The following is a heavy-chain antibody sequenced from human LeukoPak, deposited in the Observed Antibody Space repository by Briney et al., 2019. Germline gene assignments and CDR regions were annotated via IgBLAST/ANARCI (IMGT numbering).Heavy chain of an antibody. V-gene: IGHV3-30*18. D-gene: IGHD1-26*01. J-gene: IGHJ6*02. CDR2: ISYDGSNK. Sequence: HPGGSLRLSCAASGFTFSSYGMHWVRQAPGKGLEWVAVISYDGSNKYYADSVKGRFTISRDNSKNTLYLQMNSLRAEDTAMYYCAKSRMGAKEKSEGRFGMDVWGQGTTVTVSS. CDR1: GFTFSSYG. CDR3: AKSRMGAKEKSEGRFGMDV.